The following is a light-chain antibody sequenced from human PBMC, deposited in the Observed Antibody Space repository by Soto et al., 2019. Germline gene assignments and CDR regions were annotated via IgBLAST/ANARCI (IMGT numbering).Light chain of an antibody. V-gene: IGKV1-6*01. CDR3: QQDYDFPFT. J-gene: IGKJ2*01. CDR1: QGIRYD. CDR2: AAS. Sequence: AIQMTQSPSSLSASVGDRVTITCRASQGIRYDLAWFQQKPGKAPKLLIYAASTLQGGVPSRFSGSGSGRDFTLTISSLEPEDFAYYSCQQDYDFPFTFGQGTKVEI.